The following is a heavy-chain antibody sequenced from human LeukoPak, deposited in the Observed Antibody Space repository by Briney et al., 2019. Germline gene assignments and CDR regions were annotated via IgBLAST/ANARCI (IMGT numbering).Heavy chain of an antibody. D-gene: IGHD1-26*01. CDR1: EFTFSSYS. CDR3: ARVFSGSYLNYHHFDY. Sequence: PGGSLRLSCAASEFTFSSYSMNWVRQAPGKGLEWVSSISSSSSYIYYADSVKGRFTISRDNAKNSLYLQMNSLRAEDTVVYYCARVFSGSYLNYHHFDYWGQGTLVTVSS. CDR2: ISSSSSYI. V-gene: IGHV3-21*01. J-gene: IGHJ4*02.